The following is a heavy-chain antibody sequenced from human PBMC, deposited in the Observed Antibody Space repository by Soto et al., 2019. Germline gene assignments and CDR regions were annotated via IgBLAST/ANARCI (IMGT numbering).Heavy chain of an antibody. CDR2: ISYDGSNK. CDR3: AKDSLHTSIAARTPDY. V-gene: IGHV3-30*18. Sequence: QAQLVESGGGVVQPGRSLRLSCAASGFTFSSYGMHWVRQAPGKGLEWVAVISYDGSNKYYADSVKGRFTISRDNSKNTLYLQMNSLRAEDTAVYYCAKDSLHTSIAARTPDYWGQGTLVTVSS. CDR1: GFTFSSYG. J-gene: IGHJ4*02. D-gene: IGHD6-6*01.